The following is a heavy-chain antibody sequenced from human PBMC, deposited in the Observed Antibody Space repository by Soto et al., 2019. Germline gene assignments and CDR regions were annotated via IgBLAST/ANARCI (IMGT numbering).Heavy chain of an antibody. CDR1: GDSVGSGAVY. V-gene: IGHV4-61*08. CDR2: MYYTGRT. CDR3: ARDTMAFGFDY. D-gene: IGHD3-10*01. J-gene: IGHJ4*02. Sequence: VQLQESGPGRVKPSETLSLTCTVSGDSVGSGAVYWTWIRQPPGKGLEWIGYMYYTGRTTYNPSLKSRVTISMAASKNQFALNLTSVTAADTAMYYCARDTMAFGFDYWGQGALVTVAS.